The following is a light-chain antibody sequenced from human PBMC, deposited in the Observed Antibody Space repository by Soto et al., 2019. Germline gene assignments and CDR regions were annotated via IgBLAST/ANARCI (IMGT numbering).Light chain of an antibody. V-gene: IGLV2-23*02. CDR3: CSYAGSSTFAV. CDR1: SSDVGSYNL. Sequence: QSALTQPASVSGSPRHSITISCTGTSSDVGSYNLVSWYQQHPGKAPKLMIYEVSKRPSGVSNRFSGSKSGNTASLTISGLQAEDEADYYCCSYAGSSTFAVFGTGTKVTVL. J-gene: IGLJ1*01. CDR2: EVS.